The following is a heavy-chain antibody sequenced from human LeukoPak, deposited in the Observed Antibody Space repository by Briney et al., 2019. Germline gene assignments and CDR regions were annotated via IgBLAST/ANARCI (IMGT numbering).Heavy chain of an antibody. CDR2: IFHRGGT. D-gene: IGHD2-15*01. V-gene: IGHV4-30-4*01. CDR1: NDSTSSGDYY. J-gene: IGHJ4*02. CDR3: VREILSCSGGSCYRGTFDN. Sequence: SETLSLTCTVSNDSTSSGDYYWNWIREPPWKGLEWIVYIFHRGGTSYNPSLKSRILFSVDTSQNQFSLKLYSVTAADTAVYYCVREILSCSGGSCYRGTFDNWGQGTLVTVSA.